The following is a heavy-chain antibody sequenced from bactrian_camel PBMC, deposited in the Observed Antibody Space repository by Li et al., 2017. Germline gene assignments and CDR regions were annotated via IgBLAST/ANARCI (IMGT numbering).Heavy chain of an antibody. CDR2: INGDGDT. CDR1: GFTFDDDEGD. J-gene: IGHJ4*01. CDR3: ARDASRVYGSSSWSDLANCGH. V-gene: IGHV3S55*01. Sequence: QLVESGGGSVQAGGSLTLSCTASGFTFDDDEGDVGWWRQAPGNECELVSAINGDGDTVYADSVKGRFTISRDFAKKTLYLQMNSLKPEDTAKYYCARDASRVYGSSSWSDLANCGHWGQGTQVTVS. D-gene: IGHD6*01.